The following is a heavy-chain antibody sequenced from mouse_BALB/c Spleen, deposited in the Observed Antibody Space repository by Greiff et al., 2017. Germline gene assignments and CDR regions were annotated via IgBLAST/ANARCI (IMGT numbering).Heavy chain of an antibody. J-gene: IGHJ3*01. V-gene: IGHV5-6-5*01. CDR2: ISSGGST. CDR3: ARDGHYSFAY. CDR1: GFTFSSYA. D-gene: IGHD2-1*01. Sequence: EVKLVESGGGLVKPGGSLKLSCAASGFTFSSYAMSWVRQTPEKRLEWVASISSGGSTYYPDSVKGRFTISRDNARNILYLQMSRLRSEDTAMYYCARDGHYSFAYWGQGTLVTVSA.